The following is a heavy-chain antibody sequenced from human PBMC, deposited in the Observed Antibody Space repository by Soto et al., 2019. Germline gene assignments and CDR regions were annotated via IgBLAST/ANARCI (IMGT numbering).Heavy chain of an antibody. V-gene: IGHV4-31*03. Sequence: SETLSLTCTVSGGSISSGGYYWSWIRQHPGKGLEWIGYIYYSGSTYYNPSLKSRVTISVDTSKNQFSLRLSSVTAADTAVYYCASLYEITMIVPGAEYLQHWGQGTLVTVSS. D-gene: IGHD3-22*01. CDR3: ASLYEITMIVPGAEYLQH. CDR2: IYYSGST. J-gene: IGHJ1*01. CDR1: GGSISSGGYY.